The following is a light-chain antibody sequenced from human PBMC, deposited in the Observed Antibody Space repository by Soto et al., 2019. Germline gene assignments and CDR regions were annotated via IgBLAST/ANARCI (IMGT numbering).Light chain of an antibody. CDR3: AAWDDSLSAVV. J-gene: IGLJ2*01. Sequence: QPVLTQPPSASGTPGQRVTISCSGSSSNIGSNYVYWYQQLPGTAPKLLIYRNNQGPSGVPDRFSGSKSGTSASLAISGLRSEHEADYYCAAWDDSLSAVVFGGGTKLTVL. V-gene: IGLV1-47*01. CDR1: SSNIGSNY. CDR2: RNN.